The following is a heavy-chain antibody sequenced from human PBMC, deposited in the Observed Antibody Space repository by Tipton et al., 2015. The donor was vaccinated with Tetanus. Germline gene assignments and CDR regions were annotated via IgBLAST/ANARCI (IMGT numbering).Heavy chain of an antibody. D-gene: IGHD2-15*01. Sequence: SLRLSCAASGFTFSSYPMAWVRQAPGKGLEWVSGISGTGGSTYYRDGVRGRFAVSRDNSGNTLFLQMNSLRAEDTAVYYCARCSGGACYRGNHYYYGMDVWGQGTTVTVSS. J-gene: IGHJ6*02. CDR3: ARCSGGACYRGNHYYYGMDV. CDR1: GFTFSSYP. V-gene: IGHV3-23*01. CDR2: ISGTGGST.